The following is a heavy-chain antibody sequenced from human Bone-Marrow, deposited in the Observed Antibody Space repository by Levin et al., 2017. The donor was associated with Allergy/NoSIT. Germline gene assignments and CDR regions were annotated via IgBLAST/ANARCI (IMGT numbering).Heavy chain of an antibody. CDR3: TRASMAPWGSTDYYYYYGMDV. CDR1: GFTVSAYY. J-gene: IGHJ6*02. Sequence: SCAASGFTVSAYYMSWVRQVPGKGLEWVSVFYAGDFTYYADSVKGRFTISRDNVKNTLSLQMDSLRAEDTAVYFCTRASMAPWGSTDYYYYYGMDVWGQGTTVTVSS. CDR2: FYAGDFT. V-gene: IGHV3-53*01. D-gene: IGHD7-27*01.